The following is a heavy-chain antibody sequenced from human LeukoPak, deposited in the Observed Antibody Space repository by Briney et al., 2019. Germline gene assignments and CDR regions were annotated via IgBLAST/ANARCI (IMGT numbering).Heavy chain of an antibody. CDR1: GGSISSYF. V-gene: IGHV4-59*08. CDR3: AIAYDSSAFYY. D-gene: IGHD3-22*01. J-gene: IGHJ4*02. Sequence: SSETLSLTCTVSGGSISSYFWNWIRQPPGKGPEWIGYIYYSGSTSYNPSLKSRVTISVDTSKNQFSLKLSSVTAADTAVYYCAIAYDSSAFYYWGQGTLVTVSS. CDR2: IYYSGST.